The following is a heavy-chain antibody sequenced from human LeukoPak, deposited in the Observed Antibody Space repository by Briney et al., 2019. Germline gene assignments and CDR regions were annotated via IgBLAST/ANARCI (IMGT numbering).Heavy chain of an antibody. CDR2: IYYSGST. Sequence: SETLSLTCTVPGSSISSYYWSWIRQPPGKGLEWIGYIYYSGSTNYNPSLESRVTISVDTSKNQFSLKLSSVTAADTAVYYCARVRPWIQDGMDVWGQGTTVTVSS. CDR3: ARVRPWIQDGMDV. V-gene: IGHV4-59*01. CDR1: GSSISSYY. J-gene: IGHJ6*02. D-gene: IGHD5-18*01.